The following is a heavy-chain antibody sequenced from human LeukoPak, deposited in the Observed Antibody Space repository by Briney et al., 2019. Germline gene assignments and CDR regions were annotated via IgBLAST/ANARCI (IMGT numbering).Heavy chain of an antibody. D-gene: IGHD2-21*02. CDR2: ISSSGSTI. J-gene: IGHJ4*02. CDR1: GFTFSDYY. Sequence: PGGSLRLSCAASGFTFSDYYMTWIRQAPGKGLEWVSCISSSGSTIFYADSVKGRFTISRDNAKGSLFLQMNSLRAEDTAVYYCARVNRVTAIQELDYWGQGTLVTVSS. CDR3: ARVNRVTAIQELDY. V-gene: IGHV3-11*01.